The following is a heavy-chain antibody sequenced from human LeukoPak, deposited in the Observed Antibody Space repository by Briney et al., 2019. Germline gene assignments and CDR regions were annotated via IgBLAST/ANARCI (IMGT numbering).Heavy chain of an antibody. CDR2: ISSSGSTI. CDR1: GFTFGDYY. V-gene: IGHV3-11*01. Sequence: GGSLRLSCAASGFTFGDYYMSWIRQAPGKGLEWVSYISSSGSTIYYADSVKGRFTISRDNAKNSLYLQMNSLRAEDTAVYYCARAMVRGVPLDYWGQGTLVTVSS. D-gene: IGHD3-10*01. CDR3: ARAMVRGVPLDY. J-gene: IGHJ4*02.